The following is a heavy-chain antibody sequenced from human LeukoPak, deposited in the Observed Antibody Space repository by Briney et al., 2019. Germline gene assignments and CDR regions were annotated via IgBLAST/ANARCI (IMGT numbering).Heavy chain of an antibody. Sequence: ASVKVSCKASGYTFTSYAMDWVRQAPGQRLEWMGWINAGNGNTKYSQKFQGRVTITRDTSASTAYMELSSLRSEDTAVYYCARKRPTDPFDYWGQGTLVTVSS. J-gene: IGHJ4*02. CDR2: INAGNGNT. CDR3: ARKRPTDPFDY. V-gene: IGHV1-3*01. CDR1: GYTFTSYA. D-gene: IGHD2-21*02.